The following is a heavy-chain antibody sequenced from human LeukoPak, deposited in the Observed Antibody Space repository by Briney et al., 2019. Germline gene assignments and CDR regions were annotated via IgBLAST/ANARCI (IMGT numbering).Heavy chain of an antibody. CDR1: GFTFSSYA. J-gene: IGHJ4*02. V-gene: IGHV3-23*01. CDR3: AKHRFESGGHHSTD. D-gene: IGHD2-15*01. CDR2: ISGGSGST. Sequence: GGSLRLSCAASGFTFSSYAMSWVRQAPGKGLAWASTISGGSGSTYCADSVKGRFTISRDNSKNTLYLQMNSLRDEDTAVYYCAKHRFESGGHHSTDWGQGTLVTVSS.